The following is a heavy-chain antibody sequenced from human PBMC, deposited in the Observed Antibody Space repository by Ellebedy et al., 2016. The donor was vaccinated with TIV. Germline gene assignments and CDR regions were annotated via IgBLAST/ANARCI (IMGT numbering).Heavy chain of an antibody. D-gene: IGHD2-2*02. Sequence: PGGSLRLSCAASGFTFSKYWMHWVRQAPGKGLVWVSRINTDGRSTDYADSVKGRFTISRDNGKNTLYLQMNSLRADDTDVFYCVRDSYTNNYYYGMDVWGQGTTVTVSS. CDR3: VRDSYTNNYYYGMDV. CDR2: INTDGRST. CDR1: GFTFSKYW. J-gene: IGHJ6*02. V-gene: IGHV3-74*01.